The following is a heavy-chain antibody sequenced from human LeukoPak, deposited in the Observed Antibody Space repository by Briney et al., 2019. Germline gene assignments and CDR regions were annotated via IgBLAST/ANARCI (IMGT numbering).Heavy chain of an antibody. CDR1: GGSISSYY. V-gene: IGHV4-59*01. CDR2: IYYSGST. Sequence: PSETLSLTCTVSGGSISSYYCSWLRQPPGKGLEWIGYIYYSGSTNYNPSLKSRVTISVDTSKNPFSLKLSSVTAADTAVYYCARETRGYYDSSGYYHYVDYWRQGTLVTVSS. J-gene: IGHJ4*02. CDR3: ARETRGYYDSSGYYHYVDY. D-gene: IGHD3-22*01.